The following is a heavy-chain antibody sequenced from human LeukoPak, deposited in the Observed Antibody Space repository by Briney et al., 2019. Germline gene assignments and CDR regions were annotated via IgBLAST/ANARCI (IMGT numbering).Heavy chain of an antibody. J-gene: IGHJ5*02. D-gene: IGHD2-2*01. CDR3: ARDKGSIDP. CDR1: GGSISSYY. Sequence: SETLSLTCTVSGGSISSYYWSWIRQPPGKGLEGIGYIYYSGSTNYNPSLKSRVTISVDTSKNQFSLKLSSVTAADTAVYYCARDKGSIDPWGQGTLVPVSS. CDR2: IYYSGST. V-gene: IGHV4-59*01.